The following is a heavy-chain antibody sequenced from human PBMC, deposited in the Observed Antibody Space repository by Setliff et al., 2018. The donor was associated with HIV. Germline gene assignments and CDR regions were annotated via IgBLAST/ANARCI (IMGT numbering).Heavy chain of an antibody. CDR1: GGSITSGSDY. J-gene: IGHJ5*01. V-gene: IGHV4-61*02. CDR2: IYTTGST. Sequence: PSETLSLTCTVSGGSITSGSDYWSWIRQPAGKGLEWIGRIYTTGSTNYNPSLKSRVTISVDTSENQFSLKVRSVTAADTAVYYCARGGYSSRWYTWFDPWGQGALVTVSS. D-gene: IGHD6-13*01. CDR3: ARGGYSSRWYTWFDP.